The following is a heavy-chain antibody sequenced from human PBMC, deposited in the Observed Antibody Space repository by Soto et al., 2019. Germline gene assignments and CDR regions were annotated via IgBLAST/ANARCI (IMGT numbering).Heavy chain of an antibody. CDR2: INPSGGST. CDR3: TRDLGMAVAGTTFDN. CDR1: GYTFTSDY. V-gene: IGHV1-46*03. J-gene: IGHJ4*02. Sequence: ASVKVSCKASGYTFTSDYVHWVRQAPGQGLEWMGRINPSGGSTAYPQKFQGRVTMTRDTSTSTVYMELSSLRSEDTAIYYCTRDLGMAVAGTTFDNWGQGTLVTVSS. D-gene: IGHD6-19*01.